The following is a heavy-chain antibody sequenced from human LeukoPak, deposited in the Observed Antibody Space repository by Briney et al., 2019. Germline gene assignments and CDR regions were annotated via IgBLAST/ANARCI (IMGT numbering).Heavy chain of an antibody. CDR1: GFTFSSYS. CDR3: ARDTQGSGSGSKFDY. CDR2: ISSSSSTI. Sequence: GGSLRLSFAASGFTFSSYSTNWVRQAPGKGLEWVSYISSSSSTIYYADSVKGRFTISRDNAKNSLYLQMNSLRAEDTAVYYCARDTQGSGSGSKFDYWGQGTLVTVSS. J-gene: IGHJ4*02. D-gene: IGHD3-10*01. V-gene: IGHV3-48*01.